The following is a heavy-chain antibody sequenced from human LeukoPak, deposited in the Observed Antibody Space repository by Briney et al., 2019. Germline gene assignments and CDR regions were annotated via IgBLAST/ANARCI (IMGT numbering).Heavy chain of an antibody. D-gene: IGHD2-2*02. CDR3: ARGLPRYCSSTSCYRGGYYFDY. V-gene: IGHV4-59*12. J-gene: IGHJ4*02. CDR2: IYYSGST. CDR1: GGSISSYY. Sequence: SETLSLTCTVSGGSISSYYWSWIRQPPGKGLEWIGYIYYSGSTNYNPSLKSRVTISVDTSKNQFSLKLSSVTAADTAVYYCARGLPRYCSSTSCYRGGYYFDYWGQGTLVTVSS.